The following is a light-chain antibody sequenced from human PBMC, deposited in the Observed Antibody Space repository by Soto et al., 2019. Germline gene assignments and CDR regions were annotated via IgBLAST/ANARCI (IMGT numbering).Light chain of an antibody. Sequence: DIQMTQSPSTLSASVGDRVTITCRASQSFSSRLAWYQQKPGKAPNLLIFDTSTLESGVPSRFSGSVSGTDFPLTLSTLQPDDFATYFCHQYTSYSFGQGTKVDI. CDR1: QSFSSR. J-gene: IGKJ1*01. CDR3: HQYTSYS. CDR2: DTS. V-gene: IGKV1-5*01.